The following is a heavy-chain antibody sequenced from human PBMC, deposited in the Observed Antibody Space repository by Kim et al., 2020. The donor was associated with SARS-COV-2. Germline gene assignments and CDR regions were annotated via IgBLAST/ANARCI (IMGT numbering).Heavy chain of an antibody. J-gene: IGHJ6*02. V-gene: IGHV3-11*06. CDR3: ARVLWGYYYYGMDV. D-gene: IGHD2-21*01. Sequence: ADSGKGRLTISRDNAKNSRYLQMNSLRAEDTAVYYCARVLWGYYYYGMDVWGQGTTVTVSS.